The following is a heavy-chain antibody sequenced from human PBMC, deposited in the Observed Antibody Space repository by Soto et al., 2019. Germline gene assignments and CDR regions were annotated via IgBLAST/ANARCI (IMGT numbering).Heavy chain of an antibody. CDR3: ARMYGGYGGGVAY. D-gene: IGHD5-12*01. Sequence: QVQLQESGPGLVKPSQTLSLTCTVSGGSVSSGDYHWSWIRQPPGKGLEWIGYIYYSGRSYYNPSLMSRVAMSVDTSKNNFSLKLRSVTAADTAVYYCARMYGGYGGGVAYWGQGTPVTVSS. CDR1: GGSVSSGDYH. J-gene: IGHJ4*02. V-gene: IGHV4-30-4*01. CDR2: IYYSGRS.